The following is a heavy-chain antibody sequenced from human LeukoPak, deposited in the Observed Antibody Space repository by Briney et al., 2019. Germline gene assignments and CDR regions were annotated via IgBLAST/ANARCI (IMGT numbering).Heavy chain of an antibody. J-gene: IGHJ5*02. CDR1: GYTFTGYY. V-gene: IGHV1-2*02. Sequence: ASVKVSCKASGYTFTGYYLHWVRQAPGQGLEWMGWINPNSGGTNYAQKFQGRVTMTKDTSISTAYMELSRLRSDDTAVYYCARVVSAMPNWFDPWGQGTLVTVSS. CDR2: INPNSGGT. D-gene: IGHD2-2*01. CDR3: ARVVSAMPNWFDP.